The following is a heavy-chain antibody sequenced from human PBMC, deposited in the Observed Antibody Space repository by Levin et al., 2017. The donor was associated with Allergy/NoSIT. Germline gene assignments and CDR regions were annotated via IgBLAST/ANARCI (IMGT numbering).Heavy chain of an antibody. J-gene: IGHJ4*02. D-gene: IGHD5-24*01. CDR3: ASERDGDYTFDY. Sequence: GESLKISCKGSGYSFTSYWISWVRQMPGKGLEWMGRIDPSDSYTNYSPSFQGHVTISADKSISTAYLQWSSLKASDTAMYYCASERDGDYTFDYWGQGTLVTVSS. CDR1: GYSFTSYW. CDR2: IDPSDSYT. V-gene: IGHV5-10-1*01.